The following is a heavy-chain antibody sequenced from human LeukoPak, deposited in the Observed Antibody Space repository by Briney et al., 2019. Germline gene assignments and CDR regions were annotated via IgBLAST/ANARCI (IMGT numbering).Heavy chain of an antibody. Sequence: ASETLSLTCTVSGGSISSYYWSWIRQPPGKGLEWIGYIYYSGSTNYNPSLKSRVTISVDTSKNQFSLKPSSVTAADTAVYYCARERGDSSGSFDYWGQGTLVTVSS. CDR1: GGSISSYY. CDR3: ARERGDSSGSFDY. J-gene: IGHJ4*02. V-gene: IGHV4-59*01. CDR2: IYYSGST. D-gene: IGHD3-22*01.